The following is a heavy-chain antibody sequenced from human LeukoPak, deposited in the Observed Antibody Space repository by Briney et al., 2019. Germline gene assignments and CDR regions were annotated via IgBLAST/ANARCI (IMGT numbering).Heavy chain of an antibody. D-gene: IGHD2-15*01. CDR1: GFPFSSYS. V-gene: IGHV3-21*01. J-gene: IGHJ4*02. CDR2: ISSSSSYI. Sequence: GGSLLLCCAASGFPFSSYSRNWGRPAPGKGLGWGSAISSSSSYIYYADSVKGRFTISRDNAKNSLYLQMNSLRAEDTAVYYCARQLGYCSDGTCYFDYWGQGTLVTVSS. CDR3: ARQLGYCSDGTCYFDY.